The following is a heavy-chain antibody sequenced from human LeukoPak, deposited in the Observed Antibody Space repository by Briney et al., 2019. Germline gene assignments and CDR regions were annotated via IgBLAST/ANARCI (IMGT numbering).Heavy chain of an antibody. J-gene: IGHJ2*01. CDR2: IYYSGST. D-gene: IGHD2-21*02. Sequence: KPSETLSLTGTVSGGSISSYYWSWIRQPPGKGLEWIGYIYYSGSTNYNPSLKSRVTISVDTSKNQFSLKLSSVTAADTAVYYCARGDHYWYFDLWGRGTLVTVSS. CDR3: ARGDHYWYFDL. CDR1: GGSISSYY. V-gene: IGHV4-59*01.